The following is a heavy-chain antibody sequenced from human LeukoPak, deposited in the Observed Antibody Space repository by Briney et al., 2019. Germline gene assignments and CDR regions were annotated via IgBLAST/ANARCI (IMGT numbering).Heavy chain of an antibody. CDR2: MNPNSGNT. V-gene: IGHV1-8*01. D-gene: IGHD3-22*01. J-gene: IGHJ4*02. CDR3: VRRGTDYDSSAYPY. CDR1: GYTFTSYD. Sequence: ASVKVSCKTSGYTFTSYDISWVRQATGQGLEWLGWMNPNSGNTGYALKFQGRVTMTRNTSISTVYMELTSLTSEDTAVYYCVRRGTDYDSSAYPYWGQGTLVTVSS.